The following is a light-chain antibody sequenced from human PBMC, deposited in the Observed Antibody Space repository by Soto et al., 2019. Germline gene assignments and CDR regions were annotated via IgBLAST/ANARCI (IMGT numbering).Light chain of an antibody. J-gene: IGKJ5*01. CDR3: QHYDRYPVT. CDR1: QNINNW. CDR2: SAT. V-gene: IGKV1-5*03. Sequence: DNQMTQYPSTLSASVGDRVTITCRASQNINNWLAWYQQRPGRAPKFLIYSATTLEIGVPSRFSGSGSGTEFTLTISSLQTDDAATYYCQHYDRYPVTFGQGTRLEI.